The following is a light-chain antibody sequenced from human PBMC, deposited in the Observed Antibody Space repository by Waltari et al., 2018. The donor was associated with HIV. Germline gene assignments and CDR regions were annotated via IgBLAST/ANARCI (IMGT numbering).Light chain of an antibody. J-gene: IGLJ1*01. CDR1: SSNVGSDDL. CDR2: EVT. Sequence: QSALTQPASVSGSPGQSITISCTGTSSNVGSDDLVSWYQQHPGEAPKLIIYEVTKRPSGVPNRVSGSKSGNTASLTIAGLQAEDEADYYCCSCPRSGIRYVFGTGTKVTVL. V-gene: IGLV2-23*02. CDR3: CSCPRSGIRYV.